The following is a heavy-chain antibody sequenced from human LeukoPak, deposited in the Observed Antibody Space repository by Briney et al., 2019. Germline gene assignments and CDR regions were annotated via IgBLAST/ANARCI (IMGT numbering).Heavy chain of an antibody. D-gene: IGHD6-13*01. CDR1: GYTFTNYW. CDR3: ARHEAGSPDY. J-gene: IGHJ4*02. CDR2: IYPGDSDT. Sequence: KLGESLKISCKGSGYTFTNYWIGWVRQMPGKGLEWMGIIYPGDSDTRYSPSFQGQVTISADKFTSTAYLQWSSLKASVTAMYYCARHEAGSPDYWGQGTLVTVSS. V-gene: IGHV5-51*01.